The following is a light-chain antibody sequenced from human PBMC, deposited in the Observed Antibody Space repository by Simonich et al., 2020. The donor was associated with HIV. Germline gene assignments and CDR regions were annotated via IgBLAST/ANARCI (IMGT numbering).Light chain of an antibody. J-gene: IGLJ2*01. V-gene: IGLV2-14*01. CDR1: SSDVGGYNY. Sequence: QSALTQPVSVSGSPGQSITISCTGSSSDVGGYNYVSWYQQHPGKAPKLMIYDVSKRPSGISYHFSGSKSGNTASLTISGLQAEDEADYYCSSYTGSNTVIFGGGTKLTVL. CDR2: DVS. CDR3: SSYTGSNTVI.